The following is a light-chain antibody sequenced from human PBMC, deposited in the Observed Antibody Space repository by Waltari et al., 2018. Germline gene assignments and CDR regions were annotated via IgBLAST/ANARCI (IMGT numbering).Light chain of an antibody. CDR3: QSYDTSLSVV. J-gene: IGLJ2*01. CDR1: GSNLGAGYD. Sequence: QSVLTQPPSVSGAPGQRVPISCTGSGSNLGAGYDVPWYQQHPGKAPTLLIYGTCTRPPGGPDRCFGSQSGTSASLAITALQAEDEAEYYCQSYDTSLSVVFGGGTKLTVL. V-gene: IGLV1-40*01. CDR2: GTC.